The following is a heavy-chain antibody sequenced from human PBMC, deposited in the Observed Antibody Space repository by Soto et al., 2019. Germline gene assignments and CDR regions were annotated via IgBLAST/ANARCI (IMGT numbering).Heavy chain of an antibody. D-gene: IGHD2-2*01. CDR2: INSDGSST. J-gene: IGHJ4*02. Sequence: EVQLVESGGGLVQPGGSLRPSCAASGFTFSNYWMYWVRQAPGKGLVWVSRINSDGSSTSYADSVKGRFTISRDNAKYTLYVQMNSPRVEDTAVYYCTREVPVTNFDYWGQGTLVNVSS. CDR3: TREVPVTNFDY. CDR1: GFTFSNYW. V-gene: IGHV3-74*01.